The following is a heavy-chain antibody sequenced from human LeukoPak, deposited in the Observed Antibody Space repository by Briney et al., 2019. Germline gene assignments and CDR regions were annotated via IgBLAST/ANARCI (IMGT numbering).Heavy chain of an antibody. CDR1: GYTFTSYG. V-gene: IGHV1-69*13. CDR2: IITNFGTT. Sequence: SVKVSCKASGYTFTSYGISWVRQAPGQGLEWMGGIITNFGTTNYAQKFQGRVTITADESTSTVYMELSSLRSEDTAVYYCARPRTYYDFWRGYPPFDYWGQGTLVTVSS. CDR3: ARPRTYYDFWRGYPPFDY. J-gene: IGHJ4*02. D-gene: IGHD3-3*01.